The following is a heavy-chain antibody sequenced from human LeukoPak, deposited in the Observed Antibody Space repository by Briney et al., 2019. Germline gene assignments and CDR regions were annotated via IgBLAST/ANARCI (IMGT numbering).Heavy chain of an antibody. Sequence: PSETLSLTCTVSGGPISSYYWSWIRQPPGKGLEWIGYIYYSGSTNYNPSLKSRVTISVDTSKNQFSLKLSSVTAADTAVYYCARGTGLLWFRELLPYFDYWGQGTLVTVSS. D-gene: IGHD3-10*01. CDR2: IYYSGST. V-gene: IGHV4-59*01. J-gene: IGHJ4*02. CDR3: ARGTGLLWFRELLPYFDY. CDR1: GGPISSYY.